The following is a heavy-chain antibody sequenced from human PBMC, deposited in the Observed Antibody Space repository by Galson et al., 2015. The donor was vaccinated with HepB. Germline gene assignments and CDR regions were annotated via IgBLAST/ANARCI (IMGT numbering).Heavy chain of an antibody. CDR2: IKQDGSEK. CDR3: ARGSSGYDCDFDY. Sequence: SLRLSCAASGFTFRSYWMTWVRQAPGKGLEWVANIKQDGSEKYYVDSVKGRFTISRDNAKNSLYLQMNSLRAEDTAVYYCARGSSGYDCDFDYWGQGTLVTVSS. CDR1: GFTFRSYW. J-gene: IGHJ4*02. D-gene: IGHD5-12*01. V-gene: IGHV3-7*03.